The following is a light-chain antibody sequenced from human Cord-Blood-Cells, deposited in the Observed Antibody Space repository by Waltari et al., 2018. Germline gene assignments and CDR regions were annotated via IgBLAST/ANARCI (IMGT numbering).Light chain of an antibody. J-gene: IGKJ2*01. CDR3: QQYNSS. CDR1: QSISSW. Sequence: DIQMTQSPSTLSASVGDRVTIPCRASQSISSWLAWYQQKPGKAPKLLIYKASSLESGVPSRFSGSGSGTEFTLTISSLQPDDFATYYCQQYNSSFGQGTKLEIK. CDR2: KAS. V-gene: IGKV1-5*03.